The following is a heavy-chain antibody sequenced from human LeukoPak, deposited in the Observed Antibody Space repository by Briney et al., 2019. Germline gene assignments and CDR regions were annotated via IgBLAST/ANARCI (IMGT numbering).Heavy chain of an antibody. CDR3: ATGERMVRGDGVDY. J-gene: IGHJ4*02. V-gene: IGHV3-66*01. CDR2: IYSGGST. CDR1: GFTVRNNY. D-gene: IGHD3-10*01. Sequence: GGSLRLSCAASGFTVRNNYMSWVRQAPGKGLERVSVIYSGGSTYYADSVKGRFTISRDNSKNTLYLQMNSLRAEDTAVYFCATGERMVRGDGVDYWGQGTLVTVSS.